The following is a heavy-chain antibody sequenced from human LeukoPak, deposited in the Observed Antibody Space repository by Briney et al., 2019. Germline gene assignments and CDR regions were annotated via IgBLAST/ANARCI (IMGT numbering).Heavy chain of an antibody. V-gene: IGHV3-9*03. J-gene: IGHJ4*02. Sequence: QPGRSLRLSCAASGFTFDDYAMHWVRQAPGKGLKWVSGISWNSGSIGYADSVKGRFTISRDNAKNSLYLQMNSLRAEDMALYYCAKDSSSGSLDYWGQGTLVTVSS. D-gene: IGHD3-22*01. CDR1: GFTFDDYA. CDR3: AKDSSSGSLDY. CDR2: ISWNSGSI.